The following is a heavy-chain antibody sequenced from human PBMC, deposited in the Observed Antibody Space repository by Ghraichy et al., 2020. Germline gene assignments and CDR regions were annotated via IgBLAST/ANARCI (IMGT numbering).Heavy chain of an antibody. J-gene: IGHJ5*02. V-gene: IGHV4-4*09. D-gene: IGHD6-19*01. CDR1: GGSISNDN. Sequence: SETLSLTCSVSGGSISNDNCTWIRQPPGRGLEWIGSMYSSGSTSYNPSLTSRVTISVDRSENQFSLNLNFVTAADTAVYYCARLNGAVAGTEYVPLGFDPWGQATLVTVS. CDR2: MYSSGST. CDR3: ARLNGAVAGTEYVPLGFDP.